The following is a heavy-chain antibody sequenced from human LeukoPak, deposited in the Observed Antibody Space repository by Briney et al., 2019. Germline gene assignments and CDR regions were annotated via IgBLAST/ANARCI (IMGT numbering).Heavy chain of an antibody. CDR1: GFTFSSYA. D-gene: IGHD3-3*01. CDR3: AKYGPRGKYYDFWSGYENFDY. Sequence: GGSLRLSCAVSGFTFSSYAMSWVRQAPGKGLEWVSAISGSGGSTYYADSVKGRFTISRDNSKNKLYLQMHSLRAEDTAVYYCAKYGPRGKYYDFWSGYENFDYWGQGTLVTVSS. J-gene: IGHJ4*02. V-gene: IGHV3-23*01. CDR2: ISGSGGST.